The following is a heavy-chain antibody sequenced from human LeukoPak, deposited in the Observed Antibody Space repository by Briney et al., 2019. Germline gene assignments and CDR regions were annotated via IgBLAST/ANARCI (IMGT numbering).Heavy chain of an antibody. D-gene: IGHD6-13*01. CDR2: IYYSGNT. V-gene: IGHV4-4*07. CDR3: ARGRRWAAAAILY. J-gene: IGHJ4*02. Sequence: PSETLSLTCTVSGNSFGNYYWSWIRQPAGKGLEWIGSIYYSGNTYYSPSLMSRVTISVDTSKNQFSLNLSSVTAADTAVYYCARGRRWAAAAILYWGQGTLVTVSS. CDR1: GNSFGNYY.